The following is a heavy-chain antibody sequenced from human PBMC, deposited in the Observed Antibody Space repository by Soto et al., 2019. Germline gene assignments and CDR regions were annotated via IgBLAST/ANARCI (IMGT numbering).Heavy chain of an antibody. CDR3: ARVGRVATYAFDI. CDR2: ISAYNGNT. V-gene: IGHV1-18*01. Sequence: SVKLSWKTPVYTISVYTISWVRQAHGQGLEWMGRISAYNGNTNYAQKLQGRVTMTTDTSTSTAYMELRSLRSDDTAVYYCARVGRVATYAFDIWGQGTMVTVSS. D-gene: IGHD5-12*01. J-gene: IGHJ3*02. CDR1: VYTISVYT.